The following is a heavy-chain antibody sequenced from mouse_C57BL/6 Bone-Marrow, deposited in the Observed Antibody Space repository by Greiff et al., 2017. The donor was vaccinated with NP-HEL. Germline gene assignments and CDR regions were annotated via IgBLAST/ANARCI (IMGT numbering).Heavy chain of an antibody. CDR3: ARLGTTVPLYFDD. J-gene: IGHJ2*01. CDR1: GYTFTNYW. D-gene: IGHD1-1*01. CDR2: IYPGGGYT. V-gene: IGHV1-63*01. Sequence: QVQLQQSGAELVRPGTSVKMSCKASGYTFTNYWIGWAKQRPGHGLEWIGDIYPGGGYTNYNEKFKGKATLTADKSSSTAYMQFSSLTSEDSAIYYCARLGTTVPLYFDDWGQGTTLTVSS.